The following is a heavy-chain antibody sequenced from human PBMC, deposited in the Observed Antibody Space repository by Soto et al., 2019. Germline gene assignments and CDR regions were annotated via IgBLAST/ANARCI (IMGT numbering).Heavy chain of an antibody. J-gene: IGHJ6*02. CDR1: GFTFSSYG. V-gene: IGHV3-30*18. CDR2: ISYDGSNK. D-gene: IGHD3-3*01. Sequence: GGSLRLSCAASGFTFSSYGMHWARQAPGKGLEWVAVISYDGSNKYYADSVKGRFTISRDNSKNTLYLQMNSLRAEDTAVYYCAKAPSRHYDFWSPLGMDVWGQGTTVTVSS. CDR3: AKAPSRHYDFWSPLGMDV.